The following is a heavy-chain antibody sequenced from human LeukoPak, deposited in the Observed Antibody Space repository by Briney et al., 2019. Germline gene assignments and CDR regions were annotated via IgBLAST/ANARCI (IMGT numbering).Heavy chain of an antibody. Sequence: ASVKVSCKASGGTFSSYAISWVRQAPGQGLEWMGRIIPILGIANYAQKFQGRVTITADKSTSTAYMELSSLRSEDTAVYYCARGRIFGVVIFLMDVWGKGTTVTVSS. CDR2: IIPILGIA. D-gene: IGHD3-3*01. CDR3: ARGRIFGVVIFLMDV. CDR1: GGTFSSYA. V-gene: IGHV1-69*04. J-gene: IGHJ6*03.